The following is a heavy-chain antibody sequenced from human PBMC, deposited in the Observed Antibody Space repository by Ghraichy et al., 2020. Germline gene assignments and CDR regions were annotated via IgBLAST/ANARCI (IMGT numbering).Heavy chain of an antibody. D-gene: IGHD2-2*01. CDR2: ISGSGGST. Sequence: GGSLRLSCAASGFNFSSYAMSWVSQAPGKGLERVSAISGSGGSTYYADSVKGRFTISRDNSKNTLYLKMNSLRAEDTAVYYCANPGVYQLLLGWFDPWGQGTLVTVSS. V-gene: IGHV3-23*01. CDR3: ANPGVYQLLLGWFDP. J-gene: IGHJ5*02. CDR1: GFNFSSYA.